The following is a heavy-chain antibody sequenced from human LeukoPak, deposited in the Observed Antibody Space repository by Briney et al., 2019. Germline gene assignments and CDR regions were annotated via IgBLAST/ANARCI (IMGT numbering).Heavy chain of an antibody. D-gene: IGHD6-13*01. J-gene: IGHJ4*02. Sequence: GGSLRLSCAASGFTFSSYGMHWVRQAPGKGLEWVAFIRYDGSNKYYADSVKGRFTISRDNSKNTLYLQMNSLRAEDTAVYYCAKSYSSSSSAYQTDWGQGTLVTVSS. CDR1: GFTFSSYG. V-gene: IGHV3-30*02. CDR2: IRYDGSNK. CDR3: AKSYSSSSSAYQTD.